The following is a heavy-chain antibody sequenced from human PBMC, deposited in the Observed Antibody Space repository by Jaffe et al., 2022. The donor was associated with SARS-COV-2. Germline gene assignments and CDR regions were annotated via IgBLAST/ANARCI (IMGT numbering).Heavy chain of an antibody. V-gene: IGHV1-2*06. J-gene: IGHJ6*02. CDR3: ARDLRGYSGYDWPPYYYYGMDV. CDR2: INPNSGGT. CDR1: GYTFTGYY. D-gene: IGHD5-12*01. Sequence: QVQLVQSGAEVKKPGASVKVSCKASGYTFTGYYMHWVRQAPGQGLEWMGRINPNSGGTNYAQKFQGRVTMTRDTSISTAYMELSRLRSDDTAVYYCARDLRGYSGYDWPPYYYYGMDVWGQGTTVTVSS.